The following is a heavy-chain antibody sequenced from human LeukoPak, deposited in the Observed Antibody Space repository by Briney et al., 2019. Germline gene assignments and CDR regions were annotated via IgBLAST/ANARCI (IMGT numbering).Heavy chain of an antibody. J-gene: IGHJ4*02. CDR3: TRDIRSHYFDY. CDR1: RFTFSHYG. CDR2: IFYDGSKQ. Sequence: GGSLRHSCTASRFTFSHYGMHWVRQAPGKGLEWLAVIFYDGSKQFYADSVKGRFTISRDNSKNTLYLEMNSLRAEDTAVYYCTRDIRSHYFDYWGQGTLVTVSS. V-gene: IGHV3-33*01. D-gene: IGHD1-26*01.